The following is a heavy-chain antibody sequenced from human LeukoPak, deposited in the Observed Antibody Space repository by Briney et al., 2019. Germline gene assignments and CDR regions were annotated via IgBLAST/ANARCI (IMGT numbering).Heavy chain of an antibody. CDR1: GYTLTELS. V-gene: IGHV1-24*01. CDR2: FDPEDGET. J-gene: IGHJ4*02. D-gene: IGHD1-26*01. Sequence: ASVKVSCKVSGYTLTELSMHWVRQAPGKGLEWMGGFDPEDGETIYAQKFQGRVTMTEDTSTDTAYMELSSLRSEDTAVYYCATHPVWERDREFDYWGQGTLVTVSS. CDR3: ATHPVWERDREFDY.